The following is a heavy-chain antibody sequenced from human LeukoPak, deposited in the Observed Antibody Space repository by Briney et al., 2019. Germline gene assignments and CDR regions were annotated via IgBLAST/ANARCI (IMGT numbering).Heavy chain of an antibody. J-gene: IGHJ5*02. V-gene: IGHV4-39*01. CDR2: IYYSGST. CDR1: GGSISSGSYF. CDR3: ARSKGSYYH. Sequence: PSETLSLTCTVSGGSISSGSYFWDWIRQPPGKGLEWIGSIYYSGSTYYNPSLKSRVTISVDTSNNQFSLKLSSVTAADTAMYYCARSKGSYYHWGQGTLVTVSS. D-gene: IGHD3-10*01.